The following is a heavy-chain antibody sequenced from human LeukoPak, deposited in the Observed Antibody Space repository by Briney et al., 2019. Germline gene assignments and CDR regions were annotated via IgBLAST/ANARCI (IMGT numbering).Heavy chain of an antibody. CDR2: MNPNSGNT. Sequence: ASVKVSCKASGYTFTSYDISWVRQATGQGLEWMGGMNPNSGNTSYVQKFQGRVTMTRNASMSTACMELSSLRSEDTAVYYCGRARTKFGRYTISFDPRGQPTLVTVSS. V-gene: IGHV1-8*01. CDR3: GRARTKFGRYTISFDP. CDR1: GYTFTSYD. D-gene: IGHD3-16*01. J-gene: IGHJ5*02.